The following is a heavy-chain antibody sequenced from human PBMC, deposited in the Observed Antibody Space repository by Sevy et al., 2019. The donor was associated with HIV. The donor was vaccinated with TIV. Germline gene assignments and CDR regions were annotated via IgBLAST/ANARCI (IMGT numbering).Heavy chain of an antibody. Sequence: GGSLRLSCSASGFTFSSYAMHWVRQAPGKGLEYVSAISSNGGSTYYADSVKGRFTISRDNSKNTLYLQMSSLRAEDTAVYYCVKDIVVVRAAMHGKMADYWGQGTLVTVSS. CDR3: VKDIVVVRAAMHGKMADY. CDR2: ISSNGGST. CDR1: GFTFSSYA. J-gene: IGHJ4*02. D-gene: IGHD2-2*01. V-gene: IGHV3-64D*06.